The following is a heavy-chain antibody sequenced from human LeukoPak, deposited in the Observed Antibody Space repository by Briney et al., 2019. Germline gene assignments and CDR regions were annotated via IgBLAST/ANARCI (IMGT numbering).Heavy chain of an antibody. J-gene: IGHJ4*02. V-gene: IGHV6-1*01. CDR3: SRRWLQQGFDY. CDR1: GGSVSTNNAG. CDR2: TYYSSNWYN. D-gene: IGHD5-24*01. Sequence: SQTLSLTCASSGGSVSTNNAGWNGIRQSPSRGLEWLVRTYYSSNWYNDCALSGKSRITITPDTSKNQFCLQLNSVTREDTAVYYCSRRWLQQGFDYWGQGTLVTVSS.